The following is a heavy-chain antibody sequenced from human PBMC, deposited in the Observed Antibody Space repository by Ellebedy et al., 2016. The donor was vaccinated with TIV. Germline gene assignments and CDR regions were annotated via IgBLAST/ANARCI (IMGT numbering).Heavy chain of an antibody. CDR3: AKDMGWESDYGMDV. Sequence: GESLKISCAASGFTFDDYTMHWVRQAPGKGLEWVSLISWDGGSTYYADSVKGRFTISRDNSNNSLYLHMNSLRTEDTALYYCAKDMGWESDYGMDVWGQGTTVTVSS. V-gene: IGHV3-43*01. J-gene: IGHJ6*02. D-gene: IGHD1-26*01. CDR2: ISWDGGST. CDR1: GFTFDDYT.